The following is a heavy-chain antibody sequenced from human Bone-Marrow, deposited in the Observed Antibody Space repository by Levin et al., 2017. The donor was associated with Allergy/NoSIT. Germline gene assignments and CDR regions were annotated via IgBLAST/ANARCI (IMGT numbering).Heavy chain of an antibody. Sequence: SETLSLTCNVSGGSISGHHYYWNWIRQHPGKGLEWIGFIYYSGSTYYNASLQNRVTISLDTSKNQFSLSLTSVTPADTAMYYCARDGHDYGDYRGSDVWGQGTMVTVSA. CDR1: GGSISGHHYY. CDR3: ARDGHDYGDYRGSDV. CDR2: IYYSGST. D-gene: IGHD4-17*01. J-gene: IGHJ3*01. V-gene: IGHV4-31*03.